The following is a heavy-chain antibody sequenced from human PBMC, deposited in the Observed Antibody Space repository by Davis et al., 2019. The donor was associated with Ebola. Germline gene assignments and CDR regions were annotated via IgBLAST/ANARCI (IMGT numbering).Heavy chain of an antibody. CDR3: ARVSAVAGVY. J-gene: IGHJ4*02. Sequence: GGSLRLSCAASGFTFSSYSMNWVRQAPGKGLEWVSVIYSGGSTYYADSVKGRFTISRDNSKNTLYLQMNSLRAEDTAVYYCARVSAVAGVYWGQGTLVTVSS. CDR2: IYSGGST. CDR1: GFTFSSYS. V-gene: IGHV3-66*01. D-gene: IGHD6-19*01.